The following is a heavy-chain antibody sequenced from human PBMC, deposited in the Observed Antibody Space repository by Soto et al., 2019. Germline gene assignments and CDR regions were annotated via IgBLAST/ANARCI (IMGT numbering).Heavy chain of an antibody. CDR2: IYYSGST. CDR1: GGSISSGGYY. V-gene: IGHV4-31*03. Sequence: SETLSLTCTVSGGSISSGGYYWSWIRQHPGKGLEWIGYIYYSGSTYYNPSLKSRVTISVDTSKNQFSLKLSSVTAADTAVYYCARLLLLGYCSSSSCFKWFDPWGQGTLVTVS. D-gene: IGHD2-2*01. CDR3: ARLLLLGYCSSSSCFKWFDP. J-gene: IGHJ5*02.